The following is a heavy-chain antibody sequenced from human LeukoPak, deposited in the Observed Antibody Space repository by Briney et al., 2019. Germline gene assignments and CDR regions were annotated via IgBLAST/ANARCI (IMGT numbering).Heavy chain of an antibody. J-gene: IGHJ4*02. CDR3: AKALRYYGSGSYYDY. CDR1: GFTFSRYS. V-gene: IGHV3-23*01. CDR2: ISGSGGST. D-gene: IGHD3-10*01. Sequence: GGSLRLSCAASGFTFSRYSMSWVRQPPGKGLEWVSAISGSGGSTYYADSVKGRFTISRDNSKNTLYLQMNSLRAEDTAVYYCAKALRYYGSGSYYDYWGQGTLVTVSS.